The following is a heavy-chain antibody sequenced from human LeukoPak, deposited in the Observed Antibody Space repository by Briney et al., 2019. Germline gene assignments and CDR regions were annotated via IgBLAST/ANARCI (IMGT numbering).Heavy chain of an antibody. CDR3: ARRPLVVVPAATWGAFDI. J-gene: IGHJ3*02. CDR2: IYYSGST. CDR1: GGSISSSSYY. V-gene: IGHV4-39*01. D-gene: IGHD2-2*01. Sequence: PSETLSLTCTVSGGSISSSSYYWGWIRQPPGKGLEWIRSIYYSGSTYYNPSLKSRVTISVDTSKNQFSLKLSSVTAADTAVYYCARRPLVVVPAATWGAFDIWGQGTMVTVSS.